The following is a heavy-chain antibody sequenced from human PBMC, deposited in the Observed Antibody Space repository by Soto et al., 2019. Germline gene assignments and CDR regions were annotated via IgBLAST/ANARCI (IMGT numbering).Heavy chain of an antibody. J-gene: IGHJ4*02. CDR2: ISGGSGNT. CDR3: AKVDSAWLRPSDY. Sequence: PGGSLRLSCAASGFTFRDYAISWVRQAPGKGLEWVSGISGGSGNTYYADSVKGRFTISRDNSKNTLYLQMNSLRVEDTAVYYCAKVDSAWLRPSDYWGQGTPVTVSS. D-gene: IGHD6-19*01. CDR1: GFTFRDYA. V-gene: IGHV3-23*01.